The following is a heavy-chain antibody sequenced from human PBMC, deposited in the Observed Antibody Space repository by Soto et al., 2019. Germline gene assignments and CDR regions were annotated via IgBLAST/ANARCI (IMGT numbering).Heavy chain of an antibody. Sequence: QLQLVASGGGVVQPGRSLRLSCAASGFSFSLYAIHWVRQAPGKGLEWVAFISYDGSSQYYADSLKGRFTISRDNSKNTVYLQMSSLRAEDTSVYYCARELTAAGTAIYYHGLDVWGQGTTVTVSS. CDR3: ARELTAAGTAIYYHGLDV. J-gene: IGHJ6*02. CDR1: GFSFSLYA. V-gene: IGHV3-30-3*01. D-gene: IGHD6-13*01. CDR2: ISYDGSSQ.